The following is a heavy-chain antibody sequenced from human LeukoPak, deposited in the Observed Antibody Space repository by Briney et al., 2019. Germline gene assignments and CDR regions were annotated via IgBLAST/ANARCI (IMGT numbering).Heavy chain of an antibody. D-gene: IGHD4-17*01. CDR3: ARRSPTVTYAFDI. Sequence: GESLRISCKGSGYSFTSYWIGWVRQMPGKGLEWMGIIYPGDSDTRYSPSFQGQVTISADKSISTAYLQWSSLKASDTAMYYCARRSPTVTYAFDIWGQGTMVTVSS. CDR1: GYSFTSYW. J-gene: IGHJ3*02. V-gene: IGHV5-51*01. CDR2: IYPGDSDT.